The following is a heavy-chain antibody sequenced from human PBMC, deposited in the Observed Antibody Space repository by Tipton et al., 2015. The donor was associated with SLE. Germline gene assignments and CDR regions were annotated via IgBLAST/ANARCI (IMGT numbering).Heavy chain of an antibody. V-gene: IGHV4-34*01. D-gene: IGHD6-6*01. CDR1: GGSFSGYY. CDR3: ARRRSSSSGRSGRWYDP. Sequence: TLSLTCAVYGGSFSGYYWSWVRQPPGQGLEWIGEINHSGSTNYNPSLKSRGTISVDTSKNQFSLKLSSVSAADTAVYFCARRRSSSSGRSGRWYDPWGQGTLVTVSS. CDR2: INHSGST. J-gene: IGHJ5*02.